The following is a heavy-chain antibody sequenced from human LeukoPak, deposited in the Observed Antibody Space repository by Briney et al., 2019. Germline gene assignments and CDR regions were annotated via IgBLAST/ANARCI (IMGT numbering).Heavy chain of an antibody. J-gene: IGHJ6*03. V-gene: IGHV4-34*01. D-gene: IGHD5-24*01. Sequence: SETLSLTCAVYGGSFSGYYWSWIRQPPGKGLEWIGEINHSGSTNYNPSLKSRVTISVDTSKNQFSLKLSSVTAADAAVYYCARARDGYNYYYYYYMDVWGKGTTVTVFS. CDR3: ARARDGYNYYYYYYMDV. CDR2: INHSGST. CDR1: GGSFSGYY.